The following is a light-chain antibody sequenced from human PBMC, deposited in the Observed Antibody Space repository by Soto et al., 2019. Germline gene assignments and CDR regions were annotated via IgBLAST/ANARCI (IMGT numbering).Light chain of an antibody. V-gene: IGKV3-15*01. Sequence: IVMTQSTATLSVSPGESDTLSRRDSQSISSSYSAWYQQKPGQSPRLLIYDVSIRATGVPARFSGTGSETDFTLTISGLQSEDSAVYFCQQYNNWPFSFGQGTRLEIK. CDR2: DVS. CDR3: QQYNNWPFS. CDR1: QSISSSY. J-gene: IGKJ5*01.